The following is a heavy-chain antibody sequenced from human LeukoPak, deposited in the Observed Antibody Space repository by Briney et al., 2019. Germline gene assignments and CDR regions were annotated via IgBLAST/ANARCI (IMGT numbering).Heavy chain of an antibody. J-gene: IGHJ4*02. CDR2: MNPKRGNT. CDR1: GYTFTSYA. Sequence: ASVKVSCKASGYTFTSYAINWVRQATGQGLEWMGWMNPKRGNTGYAQKFQGRVTMTRNTSISTAYMKLSSLRSEDTAVYYCARDLSIAVASKFPVGYWGQGTVVTVSS. CDR3: ARDLSIAVASKFPVGY. D-gene: IGHD6-19*01. V-gene: IGHV1-8*01.